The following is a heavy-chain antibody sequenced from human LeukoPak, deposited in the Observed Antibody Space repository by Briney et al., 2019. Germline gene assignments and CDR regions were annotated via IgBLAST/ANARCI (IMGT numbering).Heavy chain of an antibody. J-gene: IGHJ4*02. CDR1: GFTFSSYW. CDR2: INSDGSST. CDR3: ARGEYYYGSGSLNYY. Sequence: PGGSLRLSCAASGFTFSSYWMHWVRQAPGKGLVWVSRINSDGSSTSYADSVKGRFTISRDNAKNTLYLQMNSLRAEDTAVYYCARGEYYYGSGSLNYYWGPGTLVTVSS. V-gene: IGHV3-74*01. D-gene: IGHD3-10*01.